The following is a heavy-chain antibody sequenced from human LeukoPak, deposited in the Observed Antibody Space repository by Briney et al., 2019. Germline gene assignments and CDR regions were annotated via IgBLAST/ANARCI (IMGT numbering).Heavy chain of an antibody. CDR2: IYYSGST. J-gene: IGHJ5*02. Sequence: PSETLSLTCTVSGGSISSYYWSWIRQPPGKGLEWIGYIYYSGSTNYNPSLKSRVTISVDTSKSQFSLKLSSVTAADTAEYYCARGRGPYWFGELFSFDPWGQGTLVTVSS. CDR1: GGSISSYY. V-gene: IGHV4-59*01. CDR3: ARGRGPYWFGELFSFDP. D-gene: IGHD3-10*01.